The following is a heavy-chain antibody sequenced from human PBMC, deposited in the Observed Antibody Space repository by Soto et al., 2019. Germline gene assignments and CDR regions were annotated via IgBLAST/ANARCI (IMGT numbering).Heavy chain of an antibody. Sequence: PGGSLRLSCAASGFTFSGSAMHWVRQASGKGLEWVGRIRSKANNYATAYAVSVNGRFTISRDDSKNTAYLQMNNLKTEDTAVYFCTGISAHWGQGTLVTVSS. J-gene: IGHJ4*02. CDR2: IRSKANNYAT. V-gene: IGHV3-73*01. CDR1: GFTFSGSA. D-gene: IGHD6-13*01. CDR3: TGISAH.